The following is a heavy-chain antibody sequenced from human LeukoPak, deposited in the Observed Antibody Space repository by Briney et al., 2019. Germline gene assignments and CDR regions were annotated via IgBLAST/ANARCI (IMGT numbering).Heavy chain of an antibody. D-gene: IGHD5-18*01. J-gene: IGHJ4*02. Sequence: ASVKVSCKASGGTFSRYTLNWVRQAPGQGLEWMGGISPLFGSAKYAQKFQGRVTITADESTSTAYMELSSLRSEDTAVYYCARGDTLADYWGQGTLVTVSS. V-gene: IGHV1-69*13. CDR2: ISPLFGSA. CDR1: GGTFSRYT. CDR3: ARGDTLADY.